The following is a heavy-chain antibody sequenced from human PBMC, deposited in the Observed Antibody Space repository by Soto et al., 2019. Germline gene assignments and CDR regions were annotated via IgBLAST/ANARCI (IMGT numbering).Heavy chain of an antibody. J-gene: IGHJ6*02. CDR1: GFTFSDYY. CDR3: ARGKAHADGLGV. CDR2: ISSRDDTI. V-gene: IGHV3-11*01. Sequence: QVQLVESGGGLVKPGGSLRLSCVVSGFTFSDYYMTWFRQAPGKGLEWISYISSRDDTIYYADSVKGRFTISTDNAKSSLYLQMNSLGAEDTALYYCARGKAHADGLGVWGLGTTVTVSS.